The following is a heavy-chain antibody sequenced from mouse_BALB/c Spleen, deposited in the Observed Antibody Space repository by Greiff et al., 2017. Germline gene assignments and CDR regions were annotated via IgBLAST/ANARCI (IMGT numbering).Heavy chain of an antibody. V-gene: IGHV1S29*02. CDR2: IYPYNGGT. D-gene: IGHD2-3*01. J-gene: IGHJ4*01. CDR1: GYTFTDYN. Sequence: EVQLQQSGPELVKPGASVKISCKASGYTFTDYNMHWVKQSHGKSLEWIGYIYPYNGGTGYNQKFKSKATLTVDNSSSTAYMELRSLTSEDSAVYYCARWGDGDAMDYWGQGTSVTVSS. CDR3: ARWGDGDAMDY.